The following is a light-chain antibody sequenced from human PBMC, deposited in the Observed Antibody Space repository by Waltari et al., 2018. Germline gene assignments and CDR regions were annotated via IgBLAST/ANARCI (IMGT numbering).Light chain of an antibody. J-gene: IGLJ2*01. Sequence: QSALTQPPSASGSPGQTVIISCTGTSSDIGAYKYVSWYQQIPGRAPALIIYAVERRPPGVPDRFSGSKSCNTASLTVSGLQTEDEGDYYCSSYAGSNKLIFGGVTKLTVL. CDR2: AVE. CDR3: SSYAGSNKLI. CDR1: SSDIGAYKY. V-gene: IGLV2-8*01.